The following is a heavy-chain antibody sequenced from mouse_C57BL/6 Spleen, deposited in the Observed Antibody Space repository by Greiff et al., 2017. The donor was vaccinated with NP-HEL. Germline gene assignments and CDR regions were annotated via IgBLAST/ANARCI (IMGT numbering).Heavy chain of an antibody. D-gene: IGHD1-1*01. CDR2: ISNGGGST. J-gene: IGHJ1*03. CDR3: ARGDYGSSYRYFDV. CDR1: GFTFSDYY. V-gene: IGHV5-12*01. Sequence: EVMLVESGGGLVQPGGSLKLSCAASGFTFSDYYMYWVRQTPEKRLEWVAYISNGGGSTYYPDTIKGRFTISRDNAKNTLYLQMSRLKSEDTAMYYCARGDYGSSYRYFDVWGTGTTVTVSS.